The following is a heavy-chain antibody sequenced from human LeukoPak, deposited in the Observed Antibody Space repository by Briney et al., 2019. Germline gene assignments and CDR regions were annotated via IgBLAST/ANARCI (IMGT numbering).Heavy chain of an antibody. V-gene: IGHV3-23*01. Sequence: PGGSLRLSCAASGFTFSSYAMSWVRQAQGQGLEWVSAISGSGGSTYYADSVKGRFTISRDNSKNTLYLQMNSLRAEDTAVYYCAKDQWLVPAAYDYWGQGTLVTVSS. D-gene: IGHD6-19*01. CDR1: GFTFSSYA. CDR2: ISGSGGST. J-gene: IGHJ4*02. CDR3: AKDQWLVPAAYDY.